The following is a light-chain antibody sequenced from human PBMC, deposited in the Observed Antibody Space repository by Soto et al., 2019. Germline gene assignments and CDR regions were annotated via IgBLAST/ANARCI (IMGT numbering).Light chain of an antibody. CDR1: QSVNSN. CDR3: QQSNDWPLS. CDR2: GAS. Sequence: ERVMTQSPATLSVSPGERVTLSCRASQSVNSNLAWYQQNPGQAPRLLIYGASTRATGIPARFSGSGSGTEFTLTISSLQSEDFGVYYCQQSNDWPLSFGGGTKVDIK. J-gene: IGKJ4*01. V-gene: IGKV3-15*01.